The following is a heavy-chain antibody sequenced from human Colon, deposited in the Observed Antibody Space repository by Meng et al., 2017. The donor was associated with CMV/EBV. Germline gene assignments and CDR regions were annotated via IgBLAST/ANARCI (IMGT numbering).Heavy chain of an antibody. V-gene: IGHV3-43D*03. Sequence: GGSLRLSCAASGFTFDDYAMHWVRQAPGKGLEWVSLISGDSVTTYYGDSVSGRFTISRDNSKKSLYLQMDFLGPEDTAIYYCSKDRTKFASGWFDFWGQGTLVTVSS. CDR3: SKDRTKFASGWFDF. J-gene: IGHJ4*02. CDR2: ISGDSVTT. CDR1: GFTFDDYA. D-gene: IGHD6-19*01.